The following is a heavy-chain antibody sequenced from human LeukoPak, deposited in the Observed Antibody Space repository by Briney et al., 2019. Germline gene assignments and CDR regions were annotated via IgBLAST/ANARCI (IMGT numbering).Heavy chain of an antibody. V-gene: IGHV5-51*01. Sequence: GESLKISCKGSGYGFTSYWIGWVRPMTGKGLEWRGILYPGDSDTRYSPSFQGQITISADKSISTAYLQWSSLKASDTAKYYCARQPFYCSGGSFYDFDYWGQGTLVTVSS. CDR1: GYGFTSYW. J-gene: IGHJ4*02. CDR3: ARQPFYCSGGSFYDFDY. CDR2: LYPGDSDT. D-gene: IGHD2-15*01.